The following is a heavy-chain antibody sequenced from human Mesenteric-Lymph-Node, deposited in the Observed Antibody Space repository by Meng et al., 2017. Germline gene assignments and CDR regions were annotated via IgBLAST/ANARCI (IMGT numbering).Heavy chain of an antibody. D-gene: IGHD3-22*01. CDR1: GGSISSGGHS. J-gene: IGHJ4*01. CDR2: IYYSGST. V-gene: IGHV4-31*11. Sequence: QVQLKQWGAEVLKPSETLSLPCAVSGGSISSGGHSWSWIRQHPGKGLEWIAYIYYSGSTYYNPSLKSRVILSVDTSKNQFSLKLSSVTAADTAVYYCARVDSSGYFLDYWGQGTLVTVSS. CDR3: ARVDSSGYFLDY.